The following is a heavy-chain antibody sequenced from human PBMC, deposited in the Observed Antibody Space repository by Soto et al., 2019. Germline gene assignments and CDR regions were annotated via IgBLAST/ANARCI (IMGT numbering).Heavy chain of an antibody. Sequence: GGSLRLSCAASGFTFSSYGMHWVRQAPGKGLEWVAVIWYDGSNKYYADSVKGRFTISRDNSKNTLYLQMNSLRAEDTAVYYCAREGDGDRGSSKLQRYYYYYYGMDVWGQGTTVTVSS. J-gene: IGHJ6*02. V-gene: IGHV3-33*01. CDR2: IWYDGSNK. CDR3: AREGDGDRGSSKLQRYYYYYYGMDV. CDR1: GFTFSSYG. D-gene: IGHD6-6*01.